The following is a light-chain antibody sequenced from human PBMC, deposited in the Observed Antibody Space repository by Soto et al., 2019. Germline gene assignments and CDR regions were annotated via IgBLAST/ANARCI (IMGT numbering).Light chain of an antibody. Sequence: EIVLTQSPGTLSLSPGERATLSCRASQSISNRYLAWYHQKPGQAPRLLIYDASSRATGIPDRSSGSGSGTDFTLTISRLEPEDFAVYYCQQYGSSGTFGQGTKVDIK. V-gene: IGKV3-20*01. CDR3: QQYGSSGT. CDR1: QSISNRY. CDR2: DAS. J-gene: IGKJ1*01.